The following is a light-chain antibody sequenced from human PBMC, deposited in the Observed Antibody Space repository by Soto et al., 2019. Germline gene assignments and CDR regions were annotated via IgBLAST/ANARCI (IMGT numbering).Light chain of an antibody. CDR3: QHQSAGPPWT. CDR2: GTS. V-gene: IGKV3-15*01. J-gene: IGKJ1*01. CDR1: QSVSSN. Sequence: EVVLTQSPATLSVSPGDRATLSCRASQSVSSNLAWYQQKSGQAPRLLIYGTSSRVTGVPDRFRGSGSGKEFTLTISSLQSEDSAVYFCQHQSAGPPWTFGQGTKVDIK.